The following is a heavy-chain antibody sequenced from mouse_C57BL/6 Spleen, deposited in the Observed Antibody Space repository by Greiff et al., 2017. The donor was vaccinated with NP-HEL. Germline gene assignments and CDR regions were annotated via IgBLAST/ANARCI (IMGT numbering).Heavy chain of an antibody. J-gene: IGHJ4*01. CDR1: GYTFTSYD. CDR2: IYPRDGST. V-gene: IGHV1-85*01. D-gene: IGHD1-1*01. Sequence: VQLQQSGPELVKPGASVKLSCKASGYTFTSYDINWVKQRPGQGLEWIGWIYPRDGSTKYNEKFKGKATLTVDTSSSTAYMELHSLTSEDSAVYFCARKYGSSYGAMDYWGQGTAVTVSS. CDR3: ARKYGSSYGAMDY.